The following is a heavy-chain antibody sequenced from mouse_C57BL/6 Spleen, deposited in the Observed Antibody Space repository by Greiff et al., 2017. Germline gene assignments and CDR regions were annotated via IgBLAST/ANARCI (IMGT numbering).Heavy chain of an antibody. Sequence: VQLQQSGPELVKPGASVKISCKASGYAFSSSWMNWVKQRPGKGLEWIGRIYPGDGDTNYNGKFKGKATLTADKYSSTAYMQLRSLTSEDSAVYFCARGLGHYFDYWGQGTTLTVSS. CDR1: GYAFSSSW. V-gene: IGHV1-82*01. J-gene: IGHJ2*01. CDR3: ARGLGHYFDY. CDR2: IYPGDGDT. D-gene: IGHD4-1*01.